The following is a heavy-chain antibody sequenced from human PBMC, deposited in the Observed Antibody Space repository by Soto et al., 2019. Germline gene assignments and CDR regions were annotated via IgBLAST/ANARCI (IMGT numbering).Heavy chain of an antibody. CDR3: ARLPASGSYYSYFDY. CDR2: IYYSGST. CDR1: GGSISSSSYY. J-gene: IGHJ4*02. V-gene: IGHV4-39*01. Sequence: PSETLSLTCTVSGGSISSSSYYWGWIRQPPGKGLEWIGSIYYSGSTYYNQSLKSRVTISVDTSKNQISMKLSSVTAADTSLFYFARLPASGSYYSYFDYWGQGTLVTVSS. D-gene: IGHD1-26*01.